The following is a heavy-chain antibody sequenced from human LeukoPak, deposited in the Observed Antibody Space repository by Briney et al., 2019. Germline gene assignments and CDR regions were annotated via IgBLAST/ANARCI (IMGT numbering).Heavy chain of an antibody. CDR1: GFTFSSYW. D-gene: IGHD2-8*01. CDR2: INTDGSST. J-gene: IGHJ4*02. CDR3: ERDNGGVDY. Sequence: GGSLRLSCEASGFTFSSYWMHWVRQAPGKGLVWVSHINTDGSSTNYADSVRGRFTFSRDNAKNTLNLQMNSLRVEDTAVYYCERDNGGVDYWGQGTLVTVSS. V-gene: IGHV3-74*01.